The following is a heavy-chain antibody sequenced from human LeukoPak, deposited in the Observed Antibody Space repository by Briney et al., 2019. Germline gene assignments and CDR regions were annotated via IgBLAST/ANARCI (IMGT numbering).Heavy chain of an antibody. D-gene: IGHD4-11*01. CDR2: ISSGSSTV. V-gene: IGHV3-48*01. Sequence: PGGSLRLSCAASGFTFSSYSMNWVRQAPGKGLEWVSYISSGSSTVYYADSVKGRFTISRDNAKISLFLQMNSLRAEDTAVYYCARVLQGYDYWGQGTLVTVSS. CDR3: ARVLQGYDY. J-gene: IGHJ4*02. CDR1: GFTFSSYS.